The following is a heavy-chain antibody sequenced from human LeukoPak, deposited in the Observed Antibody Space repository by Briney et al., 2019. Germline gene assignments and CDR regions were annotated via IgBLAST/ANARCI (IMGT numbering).Heavy chain of an antibody. CDR3: AKAARHEEYQLLY. Sequence: PGGSLRLSCAASGFTFSSYAMSWVRQAPWKGLEWVSAISGSGGSTYYADSVKGRFTISRDNSKDTLYLQMNSLRAEDTAVYYFAKAARHEEYQLLYWGQGTLVTVSS. J-gene: IGHJ4*02. D-gene: IGHD2-2*01. CDR2: ISGSGGST. CDR1: GFTFSSYA. V-gene: IGHV3-23*01.